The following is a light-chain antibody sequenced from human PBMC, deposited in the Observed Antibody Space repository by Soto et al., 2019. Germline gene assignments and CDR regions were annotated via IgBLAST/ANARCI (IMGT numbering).Light chain of an antibody. J-gene: IGKJ1*01. CDR1: QSISSW. CDR2: KAS. CDR3: QQYDSYPWT. V-gene: IGKV1-5*03. Sequence: DIQMTQSPSTRSASVGDRVTITCRASQSISSWLAWYQQKPGKAPPLLIYKASSLESGVPSRFSGSGSGTEFTLTISSLQPDDFATYYCQQYDSYPWTFGQGTKVEIK.